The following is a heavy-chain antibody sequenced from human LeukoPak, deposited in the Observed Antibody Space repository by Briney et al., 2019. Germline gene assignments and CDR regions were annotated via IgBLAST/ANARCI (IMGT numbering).Heavy chain of an antibody. J-gene: IGHJ4*02. D-gene: IGHD3-10*01. CDR3: ARTLALYGSGSFFDF. CDR2: ISYDGSNK. CDR1: GFTFSSYA. V-gene: IGHV3-30-3*01. Sequence: QPGRSLRLSCAASGFTFSSYAMHWVRQAPGKGLEWVAVISYDGSNKYYADSLKGRFTISRDNSKNTLYLQMNSLRAEDTAVYYCARTLALYGSGSFFDFWGQGTLVTVSS.